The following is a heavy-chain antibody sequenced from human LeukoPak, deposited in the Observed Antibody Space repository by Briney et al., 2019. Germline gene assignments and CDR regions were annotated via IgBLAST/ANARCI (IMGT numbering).Heavy chain of an antibody. J-gene: IGHJ5*02. CDR2: IDPSDSYT. CDR1: GYSFTSYW. D-gene: IGHD5-18*01. CDR3: ARGNTAMVSWFDP. V-gene: IGHV5-10-1*01. Sequence: GESLKISCKGSGYSFTSYWISWVRQMPGKGLEWMGRIDPSDSYTSYSPSFQGHVTISADKSISTAYLQWSSLKASDTAMYYCARGNTAMVSWFDPWGQGTLVTVSS.